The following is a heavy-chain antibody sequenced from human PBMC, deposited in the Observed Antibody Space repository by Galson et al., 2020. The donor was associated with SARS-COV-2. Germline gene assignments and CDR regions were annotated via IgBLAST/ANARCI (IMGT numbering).Heavy chain of an antibody. V-gene: IGHV1-46*01. J-gene: IGHJ4*02. CDR3: SKYWGGRDDSSGWTIDY. Sequence: ATVKVSCKASGYTFTSYYIHWVRVAPGQGLEWMRIINPSSCSISYAQKFQGRVTMIRDTSTSTVYMDLSSLRSEDTAMFSCSKYWGGRDDSSGWTIDYWDQGTLVTVSS. D-gene: IGHD3-22*01. CDR2: INPSSCSI. CDR1: GYTFTSYY.